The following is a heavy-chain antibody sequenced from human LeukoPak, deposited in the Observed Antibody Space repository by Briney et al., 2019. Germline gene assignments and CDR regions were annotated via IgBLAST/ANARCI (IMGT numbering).Heavy chain of an antibody. CDR1: GGSISSYY. CDR3: ARGSSWWQQLGRYFQH. CDR2: IYYSGST. D-gene: IGHD6-13*01. J-gene: IGHJ1*01. Sequence: SETLSLTCTVSGGSISSYYWSWIRQPPGKGLEWIGYIYYSGSTNYNPSLKSRVTISVDTSKNQFSLKLSSVTAADTAVYYCARGSSWWQQLGRYFQHWGQGTLVTVSS. V-gene: IGHV4-59*08.